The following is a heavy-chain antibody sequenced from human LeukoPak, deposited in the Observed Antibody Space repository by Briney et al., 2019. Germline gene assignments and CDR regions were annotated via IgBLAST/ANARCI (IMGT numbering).Heavy chain of an antibody. Sequence: HPGGSLRLSCAASGFTFSDYHMSWIRQAPGKGLEWVSAISGSAANTFYPDSVKGRFTISRDNSRNTLYLQMNNPRAEDTAVYYCAKDRVVLGVAPGFDLWGRGTLVTVSS. CDR2: ISGSAANT. V-gene: IGHV3-23*01. J-gene: IGHJ2*01. CDR3: AKDRVVLGVAPGFDL. D-gene: IGHD3-3*01. CDR1: GFTFSDYH.